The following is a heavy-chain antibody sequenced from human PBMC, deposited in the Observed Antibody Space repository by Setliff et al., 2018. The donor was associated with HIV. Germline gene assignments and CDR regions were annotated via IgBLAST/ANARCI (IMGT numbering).Heavy chain of an antibody. CDR1: GASISSNT. J-gene: IGHJ5*02. D-gene: IGHD2-2*01. V-gene: IGHV4-59*01. CDR2: IYNSVTT. CDR3: ARGGTSSNWFGP. Sequence: PSETLSLTCIVSGASISSNTWSWIWQAPGKGLQWIGFIYNSVTTNYNPSLKSRVTISLDTSKNQFSLKLTSVTAADTAVYYCARGGTSSNWFGPWGQGTLVTVSS.